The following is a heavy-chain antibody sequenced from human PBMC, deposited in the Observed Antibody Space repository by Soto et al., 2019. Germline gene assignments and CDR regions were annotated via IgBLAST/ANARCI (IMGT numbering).Heavy chain of an antibody. Sequence: EVQLLESGGGLVRPGGSLRLSCAASGFTVSSYPMKWVRQGPGKGLEWVSTIGGSGTGFNTDYADSVKGRFVISRDNSKNTVYLQMNSLRAEDTALYYCARVAPYCSTTTCYIDSWGQGTLVTVSS. CDR3: ARVAPYCSTTTCYIDS. V-gene: IGHV3-23*01. D-gene: IGHD2-2*01. CDR1: GFTVSSYP. J-gene: IGHJ4*02. CDR2: IGGSGTGFNT.